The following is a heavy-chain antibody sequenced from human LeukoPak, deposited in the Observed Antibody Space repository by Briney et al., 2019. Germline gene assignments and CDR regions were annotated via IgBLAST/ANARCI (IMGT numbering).Heavy chain of an antibody. CDR2: INPNSGGT. CDR3: ARVSHRTAAAGMSEIDY. J-gene: IGHJ4*02. D-gene: IGHD6-13*01. Sequence: ASVKVSCNASGYTFTGYYMHWVRQAPGQPLEWMGWINPNSGGTNYAQKFQGRVTMTRDTSISTAYMELSRLRSDDTAVYYCARVSHRTAAAGMSEIDYWGQGNLVTVSS. CDR1: GYTFTGYY. V-gene: IGHV1-2*02.